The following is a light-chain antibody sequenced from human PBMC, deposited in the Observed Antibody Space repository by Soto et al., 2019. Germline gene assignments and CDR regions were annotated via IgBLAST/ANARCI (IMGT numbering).Light chain of an antibody. J-gene: IGKJ1*01. CDR3: QQDYNLPRT. CDR2: GAS. CDR1: QSVSSSY. Sequence: EIVMTQSPATLSLSPGERATRSCRASQSVSSSYLSWFHQQPGQAPRLLIYGASTRATGIPARFSGSGSGTDFTLTISSLQPEDFAVYYCQQDYNLPRTFGQGTKVEIK. V-gene: IGKV3D-7*01.